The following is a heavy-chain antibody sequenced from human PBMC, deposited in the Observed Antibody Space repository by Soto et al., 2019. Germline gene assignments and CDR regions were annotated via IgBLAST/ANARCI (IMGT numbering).Heavy chain of an antibody. CDR3: AIGRVGATLGYYYYGMDV. CDR1: GYTFTSYG. D-gene: IGHD1-26*01. J-gene: IGHJ6*02. CDR2: ISAYNGNT. V-gene: IGHV1-18*01. Sequence: QVQLVQSGAEVKKPGASVKVSCKASGYTFTSYGISWVRQAPGQGLEWMGWISAYNGNTNYAQKLQGRVTMTTDTATSTAYMELRSLRSDDTAVYYCAIGRVGATLGYYYYGMDVWGQGTTVTVSS.